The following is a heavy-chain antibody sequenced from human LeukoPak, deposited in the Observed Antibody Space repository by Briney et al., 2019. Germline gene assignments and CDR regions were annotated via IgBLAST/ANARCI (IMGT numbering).Heavy chain of an antibody. CDR2: ISSSSSYI. CDR1: GFTFSSYS. CDR3: ARALVGSYCSGGSCYSGPGEY. Sequence: PGGSLRLSCAASGFTFSSYSMNWVRQAPGKGLEWVSSISSSSSYIYYADSVKGRFTISRDNAKNSLYLQMNSLRAEDTAVYYCARALVGSYCSGGSCYSGPGEYWGQGTLVTVSS. V-gene: IGHV3-21*01. D-gene: IGHD2-15*01. J-gene: IGHJ4*02.